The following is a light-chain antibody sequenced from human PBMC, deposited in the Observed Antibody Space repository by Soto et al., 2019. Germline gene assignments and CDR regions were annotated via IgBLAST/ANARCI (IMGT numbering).Light chain of an antibody. CDR3: QSYDSGLSAWV. Sequence: QSVLTQPPSVSGAPGQRVTISCTGSSSNIGAGYDVHWYQQLPGTAPKLLIYGNSNRPSGVPDRFSGSKSGTSASLAITGLQADDEADYYCQSYDSGLSAWVFGGGTKLTVL. V-gene: IGLV1-40*01. J-gene: IGLJ3*02. CDR2: GNS. CDR1: SSNIGAGYD.